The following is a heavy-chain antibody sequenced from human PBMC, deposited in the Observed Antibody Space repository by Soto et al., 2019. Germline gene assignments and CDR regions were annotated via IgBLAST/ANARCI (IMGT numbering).Heavy chain of an antibody. CDR2: INAGNGNT. D-gene: IGHD6-19*01. J-gene: IGHJ6*02. Sequence: ASVKVSCKASGYTFSSYAMHWVRQAPGQRLEWMGWINAGNGNTKNSQKYQDRVTITRDTSASTAYKELSSLRSEDTAVYFCARDGSWWLGTTNYYYYGMDVWGQGTTVTVSS. V-gene: IGHV1-3*01. CDR3: ARDGSWWLGTTNYYYYGMDV. CDR1: GYTFSSYA.